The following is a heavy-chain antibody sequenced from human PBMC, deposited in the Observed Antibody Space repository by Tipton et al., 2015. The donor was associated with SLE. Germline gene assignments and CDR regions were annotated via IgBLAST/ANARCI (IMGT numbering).Heavy chain of an antibody. V-gene: IGHV3-9*01. CDR2: ISWNSGSI. CDR3: AKEAGIAAAGGYFDY. Sequence: SLRLSCAASGFTFDDYAMHWVRQAPGKGLEWVSGISWNSGSIGYADSVKGRFTISRDNAKNSLYLQMNSLRAEDTALYYCAKEAGIAAAGGYFDYWGQGTLGTVSS. CDR1: GFTFDDYA. J-gene: IGHJ4*02. D-gene: IGHD6-13*01.